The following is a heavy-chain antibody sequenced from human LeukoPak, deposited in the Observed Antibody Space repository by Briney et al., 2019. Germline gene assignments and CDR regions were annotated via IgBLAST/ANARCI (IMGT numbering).Heavy chain of an antibody. CDR1: GYSFPTYW. CDR2: IYPDESNI. CDR3: ARPPSRGYSSSFEY. V-gene: IGHV5-51*01. Sequence: GESLKISCKGSGYSFPTYWIAWVRQMPGKGLEWMGIIYPDESNIRYSPSFQGQVSISADKSISTAYLQWSSLKASDTAMYYCARPPSRGYSSSFEYWGQGTLVTVSS. J-gene: IGHJ4*02. D-gene: IGHD2-2*03.